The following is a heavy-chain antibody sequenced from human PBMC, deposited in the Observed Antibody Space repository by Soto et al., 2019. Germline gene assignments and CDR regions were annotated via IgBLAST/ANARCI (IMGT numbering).Heavy chain of an antibody. V-gene: IGHV1-2*02. Sequence: ASVKVSCKASGYTFTGYYMHWVRQAPGQGLEWMGWINPNSGGTNYAQKFQGRVTMTRDTSISTAYMELSRLRSDDTAVYYCARGGSSWYRIYGMDVWGQGTTVTVSS. D-gene: IGHD6-13*01. CDR1: GYTFTGYY. CDR2: INPNSGGT. J-gene: IGHJ6*02. CDR3: ARGGSSWYRIYGMDV.